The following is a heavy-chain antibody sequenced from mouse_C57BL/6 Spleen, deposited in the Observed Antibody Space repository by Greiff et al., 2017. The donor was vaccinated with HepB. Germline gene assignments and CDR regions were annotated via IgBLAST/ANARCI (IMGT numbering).Heavy chain of an antibody. CDR1: GYAFSSSW. D-gene: IGHD3-2*02. V-gene: IGHV1-82*01. Sequence: QVQLQQSGPELVKPGASVKISCKASGYAFSSSWMNWVKQRPGKGLEWIGRIYPGDGDTNYNGKFKSKATLTADKSSSTAYMQLSSLTSEDSAVYFCANQDSSGYWFAYWGQGTLVTVSA. CDR3: ANQDSSGYWFAY. J-gene: IGHJ3*01. CDR2: IYPGDGDT.